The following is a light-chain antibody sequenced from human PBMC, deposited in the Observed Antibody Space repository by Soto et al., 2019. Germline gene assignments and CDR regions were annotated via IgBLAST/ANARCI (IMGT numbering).Light chain of an antibody. CDR2: EVT. V-gene: IGLV2-14*01. CDR3: GSYASATLI. Sequence: QSALTQPASVSGSPGQSITISCTGTGSDVGGYDYVSWYQHHPGKAPKVMIYEVTFRPSGVSNRFSGSKSGNTASLTISGLQTEDEADYYCGSYASATLIFGGGTKLTVL. CDR1: GSDVGGYDY. J-gene: IGLJ2*01.